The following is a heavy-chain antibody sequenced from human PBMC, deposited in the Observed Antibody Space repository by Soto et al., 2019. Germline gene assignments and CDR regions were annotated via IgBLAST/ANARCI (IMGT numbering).Heavy chain of an antibody. D-gene: IGHD1-26*01. V-gene: IGHV3-48*03. CDR3: ARGGWELHDYYYYGMDV. CDR2: ISSSGSTI. Sequence: PGGSLRLSCAASGFTFSSYEMNWVRQAPGKXLEWVSYISSSGSTIYYADSVKGRFTISRDNAKNSLYLQMNSLRAEDTAVYYCARGGWELHDYYYYGMDVWGQGTTVTVSS. J-gene: IGHJ6*02. CDR1: GFTFSSYE.